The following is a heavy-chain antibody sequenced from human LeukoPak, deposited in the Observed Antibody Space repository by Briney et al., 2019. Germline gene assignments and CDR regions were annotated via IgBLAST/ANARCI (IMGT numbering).Heavy chain of an antibody. CDR2: ISWNSGST. D-gene: IGHD6-13*01. CDR3: AKWNRQPLVKGWFDT. J-gene: IGHJ5*02. V-gene: IGHV3-9*01. CDR1: GFTFDDYA. Sequence: PGGSLRLSCAASGFTFDDYAMHWVRQVPGKGLEWVSGISWNSGSTAYADSVKGRFTISRDNANNSLYLLMNSLRVEDTALYYCAKWNRQPLVKGWFDTWGQGTLVIVSS.